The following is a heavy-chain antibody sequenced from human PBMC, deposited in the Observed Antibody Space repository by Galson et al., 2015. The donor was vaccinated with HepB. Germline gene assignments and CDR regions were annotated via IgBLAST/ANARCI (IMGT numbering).Heavy chain of an antibody. CDR2: TYYRSKWYD. D-gene: IGHD6-19*01. V-gene: IGHV6-1*01. CDR1: GDSVSSNSAA. CDR3: VRGGGWAFDY. Sequence: CAISGDSVSSNSAAWNWIRQSPSRGLEWLGRTYYRSKWYDDYAVSVESRITINPDTSKNQFSLQLNSVTPEDTAVYYCVRGGGWAFDYWGQGTLVTVSS. J-gene: IGHJ4*02.